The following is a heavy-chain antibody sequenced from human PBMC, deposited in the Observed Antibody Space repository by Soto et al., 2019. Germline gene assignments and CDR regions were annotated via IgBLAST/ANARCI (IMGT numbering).Heavy chain of an antibody. D-gene: IGHD3-10*01. CDR1: GFSLYTGGVG. CDR2: IYWDDDK. V-gene: IGHV2-5*02. Sequence: QITLKESGPTLVKPTQTLTLTCTFSGFSLYTGGVGVGWIRQPPGKALEWLSVIYWDDDKRYSPSLRSRLTTXKXTXXNQVVLKMTNMDPVDTATYYCAHHMVRLDEKAFDFWGQGILVTVSS. CDR3: AHHMVRLDEKAFDF. J-gene: IGHJ4*02.